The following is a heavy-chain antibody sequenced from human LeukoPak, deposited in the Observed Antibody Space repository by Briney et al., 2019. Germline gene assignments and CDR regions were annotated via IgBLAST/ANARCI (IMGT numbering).Heavy chain of an antibody. J-gene: IGHJ4*02. D-gene: IGHD2-2*01. CDR2: ISAYNGNT. CDR3: ARESLCSSTSCLVSDY. CDR1: GYTFTSYG. V-gene: IGHV1-18*01. Sequence: ASVKVSCKASGYTFTSYGVSWVGQAPGQGLEWMGWISAYNGNTNYAQKLQGRVTMTTDTSTSTAYMELRSLRSDDTAVYYCARESLCSSTSCLVSDYWGQGTLVTVSS.